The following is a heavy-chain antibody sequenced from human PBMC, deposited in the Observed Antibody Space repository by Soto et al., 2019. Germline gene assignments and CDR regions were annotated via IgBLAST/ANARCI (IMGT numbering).Heavy chain of an antibody. D-gene: IGHD3-3*01. Sequence: QVRLVQSGAEVKKPGASVKVSCKASGYTFTGYYMHWVRQAPGQGLEWMGWINPNSGGTNYAQKFQGWVTMTRDTSISTAYMELSRLRSDDTAVYYCARSSISLEWLFDAFDIWGQGTMVTVSS. CDR1: GYTFTGYY. CDR3: ARSSISLEWLFDAFDI. V-gene: IGHV1-2*04. CDR2: INPNSGGT. J-gene: IGHJ3*02.